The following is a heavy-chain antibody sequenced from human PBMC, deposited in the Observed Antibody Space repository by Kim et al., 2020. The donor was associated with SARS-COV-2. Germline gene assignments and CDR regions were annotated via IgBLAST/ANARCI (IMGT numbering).Heavy chain of an antibody. Sequence: KFQGRVTMTRDTSTSTVYMELSSLRSEDTAVYYCAREDYIAAAGNDAFDIWGQGTMVTVSS. CDR3: AREDYIAAAGNDAFDI. V-gene: IGHV1-46*01. D-gene: IGHD6-13*01. J-gene: IGHJ3*02.